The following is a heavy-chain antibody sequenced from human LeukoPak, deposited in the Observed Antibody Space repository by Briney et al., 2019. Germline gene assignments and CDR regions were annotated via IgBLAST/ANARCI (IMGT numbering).Heavy chain of an antibody. CDR1: GFTFDDYA. V-gene: IGHV3-9*03. D-gene: IGHD6-13*01. CDR3: AKDIDSSSFWYFDL. CDR2: ISWNSGSI. Sequence: GGSLRLSCAASGFTFDDYAMHWVRQAPGKGLEWVSGISWNSGSIGYADSVKGRFTISRDNAKNSLYLQMNSLRAEDMALYYCAKDIDSSSFWYFDLWGRGTLVTVSS. J-gene: IGHJ2*01.